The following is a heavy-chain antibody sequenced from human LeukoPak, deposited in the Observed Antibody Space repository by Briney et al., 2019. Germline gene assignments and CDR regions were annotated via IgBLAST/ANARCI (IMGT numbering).Heavy chain of an antibody. CDR2: IYSSGST. V-gene: IGHV4-39*07. CDR1: GDSISSNTYS. CDR3: ARYYHTYDY. Sequence: SETLSLTCTVSGDSISSNTYSWDWIRQSPGKGLEWIGSIYSSGSTYYNPSLKSRVTISVDTSKNQFSLKLSSVTAADTAVYYCARYYHTYDYWGQGTLVTVSS. D-gene: IGHD2/OR15-2a*01. J-gene: IGHJ4*02.